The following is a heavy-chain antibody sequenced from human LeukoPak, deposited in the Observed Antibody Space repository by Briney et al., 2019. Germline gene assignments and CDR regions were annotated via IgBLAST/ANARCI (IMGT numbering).Heavy chain of an antibody. CDR3: ARESYSARFDY. J-gene: IGHJ4*02. V-gene: IGHV3-48*04. CDR2: ISSGGTII. CDR1: GITFSDYS. D-gene: IGHD2-21*01. Sequence: GGSLRLSCAASGITFSDYSMNWVRQAPGKGLEWVSFISSGGTIIYYTDSVKGRFTISRDNAKNSLYLQMNSLRAEDTAVYYCARESYSARFDYWGQGTLVTVSS.